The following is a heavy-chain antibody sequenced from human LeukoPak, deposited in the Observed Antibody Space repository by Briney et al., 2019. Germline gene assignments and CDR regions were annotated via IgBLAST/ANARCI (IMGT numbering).Heavy chain of an antibody. D-gene: IGHD5-24*01. V-gene: IGHV1-2*02. CDR3: ARGGDGYNYPYYFDY. CDR1: GYTFTGYY. Sequence: GASVKVSCKASGYTFTGYYMHWVRQAPGQGLEWMGWINPNSGGTNYAQKFQGRVTMTRDTSISTAYMELSRLRSDDTAVYYCARGGDGYNYPYYFDYWGQGTLVTVSP. CDR2: INPNSGGT. J-gene: IGHJ4*02.